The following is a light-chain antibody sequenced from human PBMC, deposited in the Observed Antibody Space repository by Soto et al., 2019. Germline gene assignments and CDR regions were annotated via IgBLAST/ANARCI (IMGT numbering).Light chain of an antibody. J-gene: IGKJ1*01. Sequence: DIVMTQSPVTLSVSPGERATLSCRASQNIITNLAWYQQKPGQAPRLLIYGASSRATGIPDRFSGSGSGTDFTLTISRLEPEDFAVYYCQQYGSSSRTFGQGTKVDIK. V-gene: IGKV3-20*01. CDR2: GAS. CDR3: QQYGSSSRT. CDR1: QNIITN.